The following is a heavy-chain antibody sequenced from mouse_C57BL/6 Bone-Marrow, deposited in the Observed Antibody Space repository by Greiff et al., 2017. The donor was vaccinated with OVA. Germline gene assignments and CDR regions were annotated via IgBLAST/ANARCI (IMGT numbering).Heavy chain of an antibody. D-gene: IGHD1-1*01. CDR1: GFTFSDYG. V-gene: IGHV5-15*01. CDR2: ISNLAYSI. Sequence: DVMLVESGGGLVQPGGSLKLSCAASGFTFSDYGMAWVRQAPRKGPAWVAFISNLAYSIYYADTVTGRFTISRANAKHTLYLEMSSLRFEYTAMYYCAICSRNSMDYWGQGTSVTVSS. CDR3: AICSRNSMDY. J-gene: IGHJ4*01.